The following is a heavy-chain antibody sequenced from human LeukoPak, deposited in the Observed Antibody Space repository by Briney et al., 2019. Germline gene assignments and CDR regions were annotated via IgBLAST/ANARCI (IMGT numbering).Heavy chain of an antibody. Sequence: ASVKVSCKASGGTFSSYAISWVRQAPGQGLEWMGRIIPILGIANYAQKFQGRVTITADKSTSTAYMELSSLRSEDTAVYYCARVSGIAAAGPFDIWGQGTMVTVSS. CDR2: IIPILGIA. V-gene: IGHV1-69*04. CDR1: GGTFSSYA. CDR3: ARVSGIAAAGPFDI. J-gene: IGHJ3*02. D-gene: IGHD6-13*01.